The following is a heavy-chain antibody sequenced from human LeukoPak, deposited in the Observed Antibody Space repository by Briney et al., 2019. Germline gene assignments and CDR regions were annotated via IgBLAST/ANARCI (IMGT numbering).Heavy chain of an antibody. J-gene: IGHJ4*02. CDR1: GFTFSSYG. V-gene: IGHV3-30*18. Sequence: GGSLRLSCAASGFTFSSYGMHWVRQAPGKGPEWVAVISYDGSNKYYADSVKGRFTISRDNSKNTLYLQMNSLRAEDTAVYYCAKDHILSLDYWGQGTLVTVSS. CDR2: ISYDGSNK. CDR3: AKDHILSLDY. D-gene: IGHD3-9*01.